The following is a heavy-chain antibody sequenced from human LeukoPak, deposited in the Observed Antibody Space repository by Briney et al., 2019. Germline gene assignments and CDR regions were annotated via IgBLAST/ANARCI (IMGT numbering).Heavy chain of an antibody. CDR1: GGSVSSYY. CDR3: ARGDTAMVR. Sequence: PSETLSLTCTVSGGSVSSYYWSWIRQPPGKGLEWIGYIYYSGSTNYNPSLKSRVTISVDTSKIQFSLKLSSVTAADTAVYYCARGDTAMVRWGQGTLVTVSS. CDR2: IYYSGST. J-gene: IGHJ4*02. V-gene: IGHV4-59*02. D-gene: IGHD5-18*01.